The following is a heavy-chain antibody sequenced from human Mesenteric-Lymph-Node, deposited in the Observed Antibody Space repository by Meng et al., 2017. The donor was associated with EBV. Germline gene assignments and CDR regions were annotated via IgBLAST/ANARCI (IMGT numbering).Heavy chain of an antibody. CDR3: VRAFYGGNSDF. D-gene: IGHD4-23*01. J-gene: IGHJ4*02. V-gene: IGHV1-8*01. Sequence: QVQLVQSGAEVKKPGASVKVSCKASGYTFINYDINWVRQAPGRGLEWMGCMNPNSGNTAYAQKFQGRVSMTRSTSITTAYMELTGLRSDDTAVYYCVRAFYGGNSDFWGQGTLVTVSS. CDR2: MNPNSGNT. CDR1: GYTFINYD.